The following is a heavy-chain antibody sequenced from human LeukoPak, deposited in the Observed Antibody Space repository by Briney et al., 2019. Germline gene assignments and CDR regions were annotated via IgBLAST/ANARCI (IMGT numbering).Heavy chain of an antibody. Sequence: ASVEVSCKASGYTFTSCDINWVRQATGQGLEWMGWMNPNSGNTGYAQKFQGRVTMTRNTSISTAYMELSSLRSEDTAVYYCARNSGYSSGWRFRRERGHMDVWGKGTTVTISS. J-gene: IGHJ6*03. CDR1: GYTFTSCD. CDR3: ARNSGYSSGWRFRRERGHMDV. V-gene: IGHV1-8*01. D-gene: IGHD6-19*01. CDR2: MNPNSGNT.